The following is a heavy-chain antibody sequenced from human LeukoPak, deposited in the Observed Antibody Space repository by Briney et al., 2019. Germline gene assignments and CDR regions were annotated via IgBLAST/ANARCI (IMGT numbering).Heavy chain of an antibody. D-gene: IGHD1-26*01. V-gene: IGHV1-3*01. J-gene: IGHJ4*02. CDR1: GYTFTSYA. CDR2: INAGNGNT. CDR3: AGPALPHSGSYYSDY. Sequence: VASVKVSCKASGYTFTSYAMHWVRQAPGQRLEWMGWINAGNGNTKYSQKFQGRVTITRDTSASTAYMELSSLRSEDTAVYYCAGPALPHSGSYYSDYWGQGTLVTVSS.